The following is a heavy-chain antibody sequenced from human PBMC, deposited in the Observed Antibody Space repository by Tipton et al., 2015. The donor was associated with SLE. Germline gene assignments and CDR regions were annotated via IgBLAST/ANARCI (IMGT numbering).Heavy chain of an antibody. CDR1: GGSVSSGSYY. CDR2: IYYSGST. Sequence: TLSLTCTVSGGSVSSGSYYWSWIRQLPGKGLEWIGYIYYSGSTYYNPSLKSRVTISVDTSKNQFSLKLSSVTAADTAVYYCARASLTVDLVRGVNAFDIWGQGTMVTVSS. D-gene: IGHD3-10*01. V-gene: IGHV4-31*03. J-gene: IGHJ3*02. CDR3: ARASLTVDLVRGVNAFDI.